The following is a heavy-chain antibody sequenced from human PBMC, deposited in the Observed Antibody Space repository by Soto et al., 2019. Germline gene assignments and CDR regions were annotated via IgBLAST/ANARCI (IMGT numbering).Heavy chain of an antibody. V-gene: IGHV3-9*01. CDR3: AKDIGIEWEHYGMDV. CDR1: GFTFDDYA. Sequence: EVQLVESGGGLVQPGRSLRLSCAASGFTFDDYAMHWVRQAPGKGLEWVSGISWNSGSIGYADSVKGRFTISRDNAKNSLYLQMNSLRAEDTALYYCAKDIGIEWEHYGMDVWGQGTTVTVSS. D-gene: IGHD1-26*01. CDR2: ISWNSGSI. J-gene: IGHJ6*02.